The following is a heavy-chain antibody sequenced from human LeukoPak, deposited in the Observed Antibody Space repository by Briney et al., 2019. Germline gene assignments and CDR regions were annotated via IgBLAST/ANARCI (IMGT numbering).Heavy chain of an antibody. CDR3: ARLLRVDTAMVGEY. V-gene: IGHV5-51*01. J-gene: IGHJ4*02. CDR2: IYPGDSDT. Sequence: GESLKISSNGAGYSFTNYWIGWVRQMPGKGLEWMGVIYPGDSDTRYSPSFQGQVTISADKSISTAYLQWSSLKASDTAMYYCARLLRVDTAMVGEYWGQGTLVTVS. CDR1: GYSFTNYW. D-gene: IGHD5-18*01.